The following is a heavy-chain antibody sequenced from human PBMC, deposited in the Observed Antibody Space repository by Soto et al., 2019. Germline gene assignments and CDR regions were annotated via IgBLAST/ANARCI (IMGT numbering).Heavy chain of an antibody. CDR3: AKTGYCSGGSCRNWFDP. CDR2: ISAYNGNT. D-gene: IGHD2-15*01. J-gene: IGHJ5*02. V-gene: IGHV1-18*01. Sequence: ASVKVSCKASGYTFTSYGISWVRQAPGQGLEWMGWISAYNGNTNYAQKLQGRVTMTTDTSTSTAYMELRSLRSDDTAVYYCAKTGYCSGGSCRNWFDPWGHGTLVTVSS. CDR1: GYTFTSYG.